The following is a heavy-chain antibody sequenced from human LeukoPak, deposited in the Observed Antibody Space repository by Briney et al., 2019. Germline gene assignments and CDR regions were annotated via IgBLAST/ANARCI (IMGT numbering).Heavy chain of an antibody. D-gene: IGHD4/OR15-4a*01. J-gene: IGHJ4*02. CDR1: GFTFSSYA. V-gene: IGHV3-23*01. CDR2: ISGSGGST. Sequence: GGSLRLSCAASGFTFSSYAMSWVRQAPGKGLEWVSAISGSGGSTYYADSVKGRFTISRDNSKNTLFLQMNSLRAEDTAVYYCARRAGAYSHPYDYWGQGTLVTVSS. CDR3: ARRAGAYSHPYDY.